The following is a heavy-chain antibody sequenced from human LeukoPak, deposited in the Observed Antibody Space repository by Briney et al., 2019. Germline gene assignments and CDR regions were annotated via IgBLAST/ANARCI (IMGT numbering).Heavy chain of an antibody. Sequence: GGSLRLSCAASGFTFSSYSMNWVRQAPGKGLEWVSYISSSSSTIYYADSVKGRFTISRDNAKNSLYLQMNSLRAEDTAVYYCAREKYGGIAAAETYYFDYWGQGTLVTVSS. V-gene: IGHV3-48*01. J-gene: IGHJ4*02. CDR3: AREKYGGIAAAETYYFDY. CDR2: ISSSSSTI. CDR1: GFTFSSYS. D-gene: IGHD6-13*01.